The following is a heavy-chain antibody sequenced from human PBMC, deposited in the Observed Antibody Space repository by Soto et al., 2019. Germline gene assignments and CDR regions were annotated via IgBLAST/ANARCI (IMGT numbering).Heavy chain of an antibody. CDR1: GFTFTRYS. CDR2: ISSTTNYI. CDR3: ARESEDLTSNFDY. V-gene: IGHV3-21*01. Sequence: GGSLRLSCAASGFTFTRYSMNWVRQAPGKGLEWVSSISSTTNYIYYADSMKGRFTVSRDNAKNSVYLEMNSLSAEDTAVYYCARESEDLTSNFDYWGQGTPVTVSS. J-gene: IGHJ4*02.